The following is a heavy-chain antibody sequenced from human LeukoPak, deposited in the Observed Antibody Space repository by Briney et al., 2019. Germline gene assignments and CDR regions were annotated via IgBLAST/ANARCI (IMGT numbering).Heavy chain of an antibody. CDR1: GGSISNSSSY. V-gene: IGHV4-39*01. Sequence: PSETLSLTCTVSGGSISNSSSYWGWIRQPPGTGLEWIGSIYYTGSTYYNPSLKSRVTISVDTSKNQFSLKLSSVTAADTAVYYCAGLLWSRYFDYWGQGTLVTVSS. J-gene: IGHJ4*02. D-gene: IGHD3-10*01. CDR3: AGLLWSRYFDY. CDR2: IYYTGST.